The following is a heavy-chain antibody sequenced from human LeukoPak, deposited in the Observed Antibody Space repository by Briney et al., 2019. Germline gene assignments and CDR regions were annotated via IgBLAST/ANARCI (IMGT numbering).Heavy chain of an antibody. Sequence: PGGSLRLSCAASGYAFSSYWMHWVRQAPGKGLEWVSSISSSSSYIYYADSVKGRFTISRDNAKNSLYLQMNSLRAEDTAVYYCASGLSGIWGQGTMVTVSS. CDR1: GYAFSSYW. J-gene: IGHJ3*02. CDR3: ASGLSGI. CDR2: ISSSSSYI. D-gene: IGHD1-26*01. V-gene: IGHV3-21*01.